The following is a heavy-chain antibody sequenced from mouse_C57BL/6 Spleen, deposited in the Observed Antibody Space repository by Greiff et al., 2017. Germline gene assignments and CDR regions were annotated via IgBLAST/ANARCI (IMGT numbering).Heavy chain of an antibody. CDR3: ARREGTTADWYFDV. J-gene: IGHJ1*03. D-gene: IGHD1-2*01. V-gene: IGHV8-8*01. CDR2: IWWDGDK. CDR1: GFSLSTFGMG. Sequence: QVTLKESGPGILQPSQTLSLTCSFSGFSLSTFGMGVGWIRQPSGKGLEWLAHIWWDGDKYYNPALKSRLTISKDTSKNQLYLKIANVDAADTATYGCARREGTTADWYFDVWGTGTTVTVSS.